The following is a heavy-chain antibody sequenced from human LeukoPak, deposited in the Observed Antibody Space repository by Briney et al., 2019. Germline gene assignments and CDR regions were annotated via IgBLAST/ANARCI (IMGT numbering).Heavy chain of an antibody. Sequence: SETLSLTCTVSGGSVSTYYWNWIRQPPGKGLEWIGYIYYSGSANYNPSLKSRLTISVDTSNNQFSLKLSSVTAADTAVYYCASTSGYCSGGNCYSAFDYWGQGTLVTVSS. CDR1: GGSVSTYY. D-gene: IGHD2-15*01. CDR3: ASTSGYCSGGNCYSAFDY. J-gene: IGHJ4*02. CDR2: IYYSGSA. V-gene: IGHV4-59*02.